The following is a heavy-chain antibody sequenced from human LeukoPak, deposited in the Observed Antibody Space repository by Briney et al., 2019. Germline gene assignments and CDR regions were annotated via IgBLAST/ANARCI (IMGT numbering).Heavy chain of an antibody. V-gene: IGHV1-2*02. Sequence: ASVKVSCKASGYTFTGYYMHWVRQAPGQGLGWMGWINPNSGGTNYAQKFQGRVTMTRDTSISTAYMELSRLRSDDTAVYYCARAKSYGHGDYFDYWGQGTLVTVSS. CDR1: GYTFTGYY. J-gene: IGHJ4*02. CDR3: ARAKSYGHGDYFDY. D-gene: IGHD5-18*01. CDR2: INPNSGGT.